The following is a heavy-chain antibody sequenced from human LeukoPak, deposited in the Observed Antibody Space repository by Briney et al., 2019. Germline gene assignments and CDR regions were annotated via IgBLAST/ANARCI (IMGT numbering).Heavy chain of an antibody. CDR2: ISYDGSNK. Sequence: PGGSLRLSCAASGFTFSSYAMHWVRQAPGKGLEWVAVISYDGSNKYYADSVKGRFTISRDNSKNTLYLQMNSLRAGDTAVYYCARGSSSWYFDYWGQGTLVTVSS. CDR3: ARGSSSWYFDY. V-gene: IGHV3-30-3*01. J-gene: IGHJ4*02. CDR1: GFTFSSYA. D-gene: IGHD6-13*01.